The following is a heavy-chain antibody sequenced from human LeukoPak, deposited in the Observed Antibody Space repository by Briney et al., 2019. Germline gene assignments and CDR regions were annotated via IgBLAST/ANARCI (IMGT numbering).Heavy chain of an antibody. CDR1: GFTFGAYT. CDR2: ISGSGGST. D-gene: IGHD1-26*01. CDR3: AKDVGKWESLHFFDY. J-gene: IGHJ4*02. V-gene: IGHV3-23*01. Sequence: PGGSLRLSCAASGFTFGAYTINWVRQAPGKGLEWVSVISGSGGSTYYADSVKGRFTISRDDSRNTLYLQMNSLRGDDTAVYYCAKDVGKWESLHFFDYWGQGTLVTVSS.